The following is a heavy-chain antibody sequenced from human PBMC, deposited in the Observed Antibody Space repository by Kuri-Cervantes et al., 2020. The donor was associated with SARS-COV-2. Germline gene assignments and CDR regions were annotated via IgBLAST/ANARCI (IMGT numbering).Heavy chain of an antibody. J-gene: IGHJ6*03. V-gene: IGHV2-26*01. CDR1: GFSLTNARMG. D-gene: IGHD5-12*01. CDR3: ARIQVDLVASITYYYYYYMDV. CDR2: IFSNDVK. Sequence: SGPTLVKPTETLTLTCTVSGFSLTNARMGVSWIRQPPGKALEWLAHIFSNDVKSYNTSLKSRLTISKDTSKSQVVLTLTNMDPVDTATYFCARIQVDLVASITYYYYYYMDVWGKGTTVTVSS.